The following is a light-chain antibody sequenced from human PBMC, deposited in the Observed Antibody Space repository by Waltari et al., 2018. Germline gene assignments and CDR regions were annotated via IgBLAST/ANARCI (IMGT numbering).Light chain of an antibody. CDR2: KAS. V-gene: IGKV1-5*03. Sequence: DIQMTQSPSTLSASVGDRVTVTCRATQNIGNWLAWYQQRLGKAPKLLINKASSLESGVPSRFSGSGSGTECTLTINSLQPDDFATYFCQQYNSYPITFGQGTRLEIK. CDR1: QNIGNW. J-gene: IGKJ5*01. CDR3: QQYNSYPIT.